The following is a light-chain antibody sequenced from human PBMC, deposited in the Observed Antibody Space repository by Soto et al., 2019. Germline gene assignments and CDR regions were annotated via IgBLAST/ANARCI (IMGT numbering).Light chain of an antibody. CDR1: SSNIGSNL. CDR2: RNN. CDR3: AAWDDSLSGVV. V-gene: IGLV1-47*01. Sequence: QSVLTQPPSASGTPGQRVTISCFGSSSNIGSNLVYWYQQFPGTAPKLLIYRNNQRPSGIPDRFSGSKSGTSASLAISGLRSEDEADYYCAAWDDSLSGVVYGGGTQLTVL. J-gene: IGLJ2*01.